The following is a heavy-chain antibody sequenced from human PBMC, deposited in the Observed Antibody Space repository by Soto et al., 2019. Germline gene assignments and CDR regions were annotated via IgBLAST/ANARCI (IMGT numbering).Heavy chain of an antibody. CDR1: GGSISSYY. CDR3: ARQSCSSTSCYSWVSWFAP. V-gene: IGHV4-59*08. CDR2: IYYSGST. Sequence: PSETLSLTCTVSGGSISSYYWSWVRQPPGKGLEWIGYIYYSGSTNYNPSLKSRVTISVDTSKNQLSLKLSSVTAADTAVYYCARQSCSSTSCYSWVSWFAPWGQGTLVTVSS. D-gene: IGHD2-2*01. J-gene: IGHJ5*02.